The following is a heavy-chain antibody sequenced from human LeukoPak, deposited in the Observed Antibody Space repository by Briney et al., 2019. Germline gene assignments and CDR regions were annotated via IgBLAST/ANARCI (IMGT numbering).Heavy chain of an antibody. CDR3: ARSGDYGTTDY. CDR1: GGTFSSYA. V-gene: IGHV1-69*13. J-gene: IGHJ4*02. Sequence: SVKVSCKASGGTFSSYAISWVRQAPGQGLEWMGGIIPIIGTANYAQKFQGKITITADESTSTVYMELSSLRSDDTAVYYCARSGDYGTTDYWGQGALVTVSS. CDR2: IIPIIGTA. D-gene: IGHD1-14*01.